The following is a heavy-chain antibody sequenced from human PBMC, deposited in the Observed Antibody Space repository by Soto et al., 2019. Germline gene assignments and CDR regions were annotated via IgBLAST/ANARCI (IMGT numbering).Heavy chain of an antibody. CDR3: ARVKYYDFLSGPLGYYYYGMDV. CDR2: ISYDGSNK. J-gene: IGHJ6*02. CDR1: GFTFSSYA. D-gene: IGHD3-3*01. V-gene: IGHV3-30-3*01. Sequence: PGGSLRLSCAASGFTFSSYAMHWVRQAPGKGLEWVAVISYDGSNKYYADSVKGRFTISRDNSKNTLYLQMNSLRAEDTAVYYCARVKYYDFLSGPLGYYYYGMDVWGQGTTVTVSS.